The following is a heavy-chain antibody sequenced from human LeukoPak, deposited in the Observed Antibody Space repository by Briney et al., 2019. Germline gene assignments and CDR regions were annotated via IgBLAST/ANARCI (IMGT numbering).Heavy chain of an antibody. D-gene: IGHD1-26*01. CDR3: ARAGPIDYEVGAFYFDY. J-gene: IGHJ4*02. Sequence: GASVKVSCKASGYTFTSYGISWVRQAPGQGLEWMGWISAYNGNTNYAQKLQGRVTMTTDTSTSTAYMELRSLRSDDTAVYYCARAGPIDYEVGAFYFDYWGQGTLVTVSS. CDR1: GYTFTSYG. CDR2: ISAYNGNT. V-gene: IGHV1-18*01.